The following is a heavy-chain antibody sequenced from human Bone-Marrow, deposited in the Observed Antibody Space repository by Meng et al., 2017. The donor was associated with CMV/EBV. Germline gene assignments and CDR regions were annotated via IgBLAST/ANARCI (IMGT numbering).Heavy chain of an antibody. CDR2: IHSDRSST. CDR1: GFSFSSYW. Sequence: GESLKISCAASGFSFSSYWMHWVRQAPGKGLVWVAHIHSDRSSTTYADSVKGRFTISRDNAKNTVFLQMHSLGVEDTGVYYCARDSIVVPGRIYYYAMDVWGHGTTVTVSS. CDR3: ARDSIVVPGRIYYYAMDV. D-gene: IGHD6-19*01. J-gene: IGHJ6*02. V-gene: IGHV3-74*01.